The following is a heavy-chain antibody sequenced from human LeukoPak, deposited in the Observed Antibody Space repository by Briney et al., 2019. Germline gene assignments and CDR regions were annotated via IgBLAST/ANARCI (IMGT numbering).Heavy chain of an antibody. CDR1: GYTFTSYG. D-gene: IGHD6-13*01. Sequence: GASVKVSCKASGYTFTSYGISWVRQALGQGLEWMGWISAYNGNTNYAQKLQGRVTMTTDTSTSTAYMELRSLRSDDTAVYYCARDIGIAAAGNYYYYYGMDVWGQGTTVTVSS. CDR2: ISAYNGNT. J-gene: IGHJ6*02. V-gene: IGHV1-18*01. CDR3: ARDIGIAAAGNYYYYYGMDV.